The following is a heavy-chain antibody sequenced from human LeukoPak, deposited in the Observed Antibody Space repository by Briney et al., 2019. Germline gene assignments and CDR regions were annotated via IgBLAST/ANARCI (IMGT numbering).Heavy chain of an antibody. CDR2: IIPILGIA. D-gene: IGHD3-10*01. CDR1: GGTFSSYA. V-gene: IGHV1-69*04. J-gene: IGHJ4*02. CDR3: ARGPYYGSGSYIGGFDY. Sequence: GASVKVSCKASGGTFSSYAISWVRQAPGQGLEWMGRIIPILGIANYAQKFQGRVTITADKSTSTAYMELSSLRSEDTAVYYCARGPYYGSGSYIGGFDYWGQGTLVTVSS.